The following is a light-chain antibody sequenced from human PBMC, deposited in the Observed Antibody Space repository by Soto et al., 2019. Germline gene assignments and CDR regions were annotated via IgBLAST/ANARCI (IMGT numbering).Light chain of an antibody. Sequence: DIVLTQSPLSLPVTPGEPASISCRSSQSLLHSNGYNYLDWYLQKPGQSPQLLIYLGSNRASGVPDRFSGSGSGTDFTLKISSVEAEDVGVYYCMQALQTSFTFGGGTKVEIK. J-gene: IGKJ4*01. CDR3: MQALQTSFT. CDR1: QSLLHSNGYNY. CDR2: LGS. V-gene: IGKV2-28*01.